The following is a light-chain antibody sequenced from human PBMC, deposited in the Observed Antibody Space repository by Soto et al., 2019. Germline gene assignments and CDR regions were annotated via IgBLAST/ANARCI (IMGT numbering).Light chain of an antibody. J-gene: IGLJ1*01. V-gene: IGLV2-14*01. CDR1: SSDVGGYNY. CDR3: SSYTSSSTLYV. CDR2: EVS. Sequence: QSVLTQPATVSGSPGHAITISFTGTSSDVGGYNYVSWYQQHPGKAPKLMIYEVSNRPSGVSNRFSGSKSGNTASLTISGLQAEDEADYYCSSYTSSSTLYVFGTGTKVTVL.